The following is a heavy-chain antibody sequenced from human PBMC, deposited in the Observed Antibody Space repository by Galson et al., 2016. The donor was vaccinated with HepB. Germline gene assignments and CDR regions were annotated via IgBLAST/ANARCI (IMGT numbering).Heavy chain of an antibody. CDR1: GYTFTSYV. CDR3: ARVGSWYIILDPNNWFDP. CDR2: ISPFNGNT. Sequence: SVKVSCKASGYTFTSYVISWVRQAPGQGLEWMGWISPFNGNTKYAQKFQGRVTMTADTSTSTAYMELRSLSSDDTAVYFCARVGSWYIILDPNNWFDPWGQGTLVTVSS. J-gene: IGHJ5*02. V-gene: IGHV1-18*04. D-gene: IGHD1-14*01.